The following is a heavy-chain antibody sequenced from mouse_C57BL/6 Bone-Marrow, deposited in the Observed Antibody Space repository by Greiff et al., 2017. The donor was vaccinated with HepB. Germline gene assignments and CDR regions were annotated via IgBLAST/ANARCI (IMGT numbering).Heavy chain of an antibody. J-gene: IGHJ4*01. Sequence: QVHVKQPGAELVKPGASVKLSCKASGYTFTSYWMHWVKQRPGRGLEWIGRIDPNSGGTKYNEKFKSKATLTVDKPSSTAYMQLSSLTSEDSAVYYGAGGGTTVPLYYAMDYWGQGTSVTVSS. V-gene: IGHV1-72*01. CDR2: IDPNSGGT. CDR3: AGGGTTVPLYYAMDY. CDR1: GYTFTSYW. D-gene: IGHD1-1*01.